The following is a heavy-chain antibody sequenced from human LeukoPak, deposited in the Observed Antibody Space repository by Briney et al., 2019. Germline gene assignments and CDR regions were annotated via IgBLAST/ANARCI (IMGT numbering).Heavy chain of an antibody. Sequence: GGSLRLSCAASGFTFDDYDMSWVRHAPGKGLEWVSGISGSGGSTYYADSVKGRFTISRDNSKNTLYLQMNSLRAEDTAVYYCAKFLGSSRDAFDIWGQGTMVTVSS. V-gene: IGHV3-23*01. CDR3: AKFLGSSRDAFDI. CDR2: ISGSGGST. J-gene: IGHJ3*02. CDR1: GFTFDDYD. D-gene: IGHD2-2*03.